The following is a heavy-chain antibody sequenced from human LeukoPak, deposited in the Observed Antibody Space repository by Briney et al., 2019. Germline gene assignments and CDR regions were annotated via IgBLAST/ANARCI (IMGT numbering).Heavy chain of an antibody. CDR3: ARTPYDILTGYSP. CDR1: GGSVSSGSYY. D-gene: IGHD3-9*01. Sequence: SETLSLTCTVSGGSVSSGSYYWSWIRQPPGKGLEWIGYIYYSGSTNYNPSLKSRVTISVDTSKNQFSLKLSSVTAADTAVYYRARTPYDILTGYSPWGQGTLVTVSS. V-gene: IGHV4-61*01. CDR2: IYYSGST. J-gene: IGHJ5*02.